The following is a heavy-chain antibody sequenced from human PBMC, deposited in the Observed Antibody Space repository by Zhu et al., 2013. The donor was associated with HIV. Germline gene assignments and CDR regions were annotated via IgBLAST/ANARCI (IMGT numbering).Heavy chain of an antibody. D-gene: IGHD1-26*01. V-gene: IGHV1-18*01. CDR1: GGTFSSHG. CDR2: ISGYNGNT. J-gene: IGHJ4*02. Sequence: QVQLVQSGAEVKKPGSSVKVSCTASGGTFSSHGISWVRQAPGQGLEWMGWISGYNGNTNYAQKLQGRVTMTRDTSTSTAYMDLRSLRSDDTAVYYCARRYSGTAHFDYWGRGTLVTVSS. CDR3: ARRYSGTAHFDY.